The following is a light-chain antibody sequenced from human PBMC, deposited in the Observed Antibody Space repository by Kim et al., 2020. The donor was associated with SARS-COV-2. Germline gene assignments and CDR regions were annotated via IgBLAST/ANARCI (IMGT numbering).Light chain of an antibody. CDR1: RANIGSDY. Sequence: GQTGTIAGSGSRANIGSDYVYWHQQVPGTAPKLLIYRNKQRPSEVPDRFSGSKSGTSASLAISGLRSEDEGHYYCAAWDDSLSAYVFGTGTKVTVL. CDR3: AAWDDSLSAYV. V-gene: IGLV1-47*01. J-gene: IGLJ1*01. CDR2: RNK.